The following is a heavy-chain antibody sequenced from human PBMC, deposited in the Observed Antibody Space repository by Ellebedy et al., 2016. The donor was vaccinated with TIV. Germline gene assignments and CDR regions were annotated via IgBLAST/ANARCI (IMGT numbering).Heavy chain of an antibody. CDR3: ARYSIDWYYFGY. CDR2: IYFIGST. CDR1: GGSISSSSYY. Sequence: MPGGSLRLSCTVSGGSISSSSYYWSWIRQPPGKRLESIGSIYFIGSTYSNPSLKSRVTISEDTSKNQFSLKLSSVTAADTAVYYCARYSIDWYYFGYWGQGTLVTVSS. J-gene: IGHJ4*02. D-gene: IGHD6-19*01. V-gene: IGHV4-39*07.